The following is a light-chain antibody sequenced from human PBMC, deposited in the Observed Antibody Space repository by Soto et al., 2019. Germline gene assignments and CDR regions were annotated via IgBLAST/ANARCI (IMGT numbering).Light chain of an antibody. V-gene: IGKV3-20*01. CDR3: QQYASSPLT. Sequence: EIVLTQSPGTLSLSPGERATLSCRASQSVGRNYLAWYQQKPGQAPRLLIYGASSRATGIPDRFSGSGSGTDFTLTFSRLEPEDFAVYYWQQYASSPLTFGGGTRVEIK. CDR1: QSVGRNY. CDR2: GAS. J-gene: IGKJ4*01.